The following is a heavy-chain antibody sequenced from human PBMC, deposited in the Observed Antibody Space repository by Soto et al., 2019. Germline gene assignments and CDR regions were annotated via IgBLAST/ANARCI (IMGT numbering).Heavy chain of an antibody. CDR3: AKMLPYFYYGLDV. CDR2: IGGSGDST. J-gene: IGHJ6*02. CDR1: GFTFSSYA. D-gene: IGHD3-16*01. Sequence: GGSLRLSCAASGFTFSSYAMSWVRQAPGKGLEWVSAIGGSGDSTHYADSVKGRFSISRDNSKNTLYLQMNSLRAEDTAVYYCAKMLPYFYYGLDVWGQGTTVTVSS. V-gene: IGHV3-23*01.